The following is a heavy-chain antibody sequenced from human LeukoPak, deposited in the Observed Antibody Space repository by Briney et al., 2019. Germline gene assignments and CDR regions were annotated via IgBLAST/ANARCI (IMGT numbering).Heavy chain of an antibody. D-gene: IGHD4-11*01. CDR1: GGSLSGYY. J-gene: IGHJ4*02. Sequence: SETLSLTCAVYGGSLSGYYWSWIRQPPGKGLEWIGEINHSGSTNYNPALKSRVTISVDKSKNQFSLKLSSETAADTAVFYCARRTTVTIPFGYWGQGTLVTVSS. V-gene: IGHV4-34*01. CDR3: ARRTTVTIPFGY. CDR2: INHSGST.